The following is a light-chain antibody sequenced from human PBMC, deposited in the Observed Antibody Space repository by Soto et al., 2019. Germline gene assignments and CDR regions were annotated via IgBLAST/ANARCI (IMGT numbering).Light chain of an antibody. CDR3: QQYDSLPLT. CDR2: DVS. V-gene: IGKV1-33*01. Sequence: DIQMTQSPPSLSVSVGDRVTITCQASQDISNYLHWFQQKPGKAPQLLIFDVSNLQTGVPSRFSGGGSGTDFALTISSLELEDIATYYCQQYDSLPLTFGQGTRLEI. CDR1: QDISNY. J-gene: IGKJ5*01.